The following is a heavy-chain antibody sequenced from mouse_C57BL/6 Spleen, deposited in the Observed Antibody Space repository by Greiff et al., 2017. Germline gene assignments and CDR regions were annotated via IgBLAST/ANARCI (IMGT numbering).Heavy chain of an antibody. CDR2: IYPGNSDT. D-gene: IGHD1-1*01. Sequence: VQLQQSGTVLARPGASVKMSCKTSGYTFTSYWMHWVKQRPGQGLEWIGAIYPGNSDTSYNQTFKGKAKLTAVTSASTAYMELSSLTNEDSAVYYCTREENYYGSPFAYWGQGTLVTVSA. J-gene: IGHJ3*01. V-gene: IGHV1-5*01. CDR3: TREENYYGSPFAY. CDR1: GYTFTSYW.